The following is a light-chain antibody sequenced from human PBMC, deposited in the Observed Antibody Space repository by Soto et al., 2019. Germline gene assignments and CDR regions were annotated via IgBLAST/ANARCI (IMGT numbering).Light chain of an antibody. Sequence: QSVLTQPYSASGTPGQRVTISCSGSSSNIGSHTLNWYQQLPGSAPSLLIYSDNQRPSGVPDRFSGSTSGTSASLAISGLQSEDEAEYYCVAWDDTLNAAVFGGGTKLTVL. CDR2: SDN. J-gene: IGLJ2*01. V-gene: IGLV1-44*01. CDR3: VAWDDTLNAAV. CDR1: SSNIGSHT.